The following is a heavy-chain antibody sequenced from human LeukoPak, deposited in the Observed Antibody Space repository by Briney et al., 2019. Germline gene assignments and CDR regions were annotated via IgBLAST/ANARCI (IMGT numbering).Heavy chain of an antibody. CDR2: ISAYNGNT. CDR1: GYTFTSYG. CDR3: ARMGETVTPDLLDY. D-gene: IGHD4-17*01. J-gene: IGHJ4*02. Sequence: ASVKVSCKASGYTFTSYGMSWVRQAPGQGLEWMGWISAYNGNTNYAQKLQGRVTMTTDTSTSTAYMELRSLRSDDTAVYYCARMGETVTPDLLDYWGQGTLVTVSS. V-gene: IGHV1-18*01.